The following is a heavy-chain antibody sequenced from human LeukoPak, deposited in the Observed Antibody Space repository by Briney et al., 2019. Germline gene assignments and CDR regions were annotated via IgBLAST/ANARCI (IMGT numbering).Heavy chain of an antibody. Sequence: GGSLRLSCATSGFTFSSYEMNWVRLAPGKGLEWLSYINTNGRTKSYSDSVRGRFTTSRDNAKNSLYLQMSSLRAEDTAVYYCARDQNWSPDWWGQGTLVTVSS. J-gene: IGHJ4*02. D-gene: IGHD1-1*01. V-gene: IGHV3-48*03. CDR2: INTNGRTK. CDR3: ARDQNWSPDW. CDR1: GFTFSSYE.